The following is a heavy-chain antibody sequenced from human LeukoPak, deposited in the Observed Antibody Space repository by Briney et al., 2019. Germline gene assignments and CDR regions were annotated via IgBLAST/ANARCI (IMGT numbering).Heavy chain of an antibody. CDR3: ARDLHGVAALYYYYGMDV. V-gene: IGHV3-21*01. J-gene: IGHJ6*02. CDR1: GFTFSSYS. Sequence: GESLKISCAASGFTFSSYSMNWVRQAPGKGLEWVSSISSSSSYIYYADSVKGRFTISRDNAKNSLYLQMNSLRAEDTAVYYCARDLHGVAALYYYYGMDVWGQGTTVTVSS. D-gene: IGHD2-15*01. CDR2: ISSSSSYI.